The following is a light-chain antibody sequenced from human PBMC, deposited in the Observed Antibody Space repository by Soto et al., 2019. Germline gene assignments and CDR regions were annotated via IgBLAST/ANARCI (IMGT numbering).Light chain of an antibody. Sequence: IVLTQSPGTLALCPGEGATLSCRASQSFIINVAWYQHKPGHAPRLLIYGSSFRATGMPARFSGSGFGTEFTLTISSLQSEDFAVYYCQQYNNWPRTFGQGTKVDIK. CDR2: GSS. CDR1: QSFIIN. V-gene: IGKV3-15*01. J-gene: IGKJ1*01. CDR3: QQYNNWPRT.